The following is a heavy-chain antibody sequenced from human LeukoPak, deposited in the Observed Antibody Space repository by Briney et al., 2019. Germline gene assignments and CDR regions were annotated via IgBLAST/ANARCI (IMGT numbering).Heavy chain of an antibody. CDR2: IYPGDSDT. V-gene: IGHV5-51*01. CDR3: ARVNYYASGTAYIDY. Sequence: GESLKIPFNTSGYRFPNYWIGWVRRLPGKGPEWMGIIYPGDSDTRYSPSFQGQVTISADDSISPAYLQWSGLKASDTAMYYCARVNYYASGTAYIDYWGQGTLVTVSS. D-gene: IGHD3-10*01. CDR1: GYRFPNYW. J-gene: IGHJ4*02.